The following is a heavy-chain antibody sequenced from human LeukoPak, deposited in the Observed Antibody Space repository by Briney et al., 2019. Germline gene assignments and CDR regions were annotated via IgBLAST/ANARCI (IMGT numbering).Heavy chain of an antibody. CDR1: GFTFSSYA. V-gene: IGHV3-23*01. CDR3: AKDRVLITFGGVMDY. Sequence: PGGSLRLSCAASGFTFSSYAMSWVRQAPGKGLEWVSAISGSGGSTYYADSVKGRFTISRDNSKNTLYLQMNSLTAEDTAVYYCAKDRVLITFGGVMDYWGQGTLVTVSS. J-gene: IGHJ4*02. CDR2: ISGSGGST. D-gene: IGHD3-16*01.